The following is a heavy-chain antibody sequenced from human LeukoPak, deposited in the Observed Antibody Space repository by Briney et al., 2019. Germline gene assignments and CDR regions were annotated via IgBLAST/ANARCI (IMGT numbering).Heavy chain of an antibody. CDR1: GFTFSSYW. Sequence: GGSLRLSCAASGFTFSSYWMHWVRQAPGKGLVWVSRINSDGSIRNYVDSVRGRFTISRDNGENTLYLEMSSLRAEDTAVYYCARGPSGRGSLDYWAQGTLVTVSS. CDR2: INSDGSIR. D-gene: IGHD3-10*01. CDR3: ARGPSGRGSLDY. J-gene: IGHJ4*02. V-gene: IGHV3-74*01.